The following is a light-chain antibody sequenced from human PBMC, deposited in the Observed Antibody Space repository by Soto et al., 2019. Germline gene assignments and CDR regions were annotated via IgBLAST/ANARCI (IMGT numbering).Light chain of an antibody. V-gene: IGKV1-39*01. J-gene: IGKJ1*01. CDR3: QQSYFTPT. Sequence: DIQMTQSPSSLSASVGDRVTITCQASQSISSYLNWYQQRPGKAPKLLIFGASNLQSGVPSRFSGSGSGTDFTLTIRGVQHEDFATYYCQQSYFTPTFGQGTKVDIK. CDR2: GAS. CDR1: QSISSY.